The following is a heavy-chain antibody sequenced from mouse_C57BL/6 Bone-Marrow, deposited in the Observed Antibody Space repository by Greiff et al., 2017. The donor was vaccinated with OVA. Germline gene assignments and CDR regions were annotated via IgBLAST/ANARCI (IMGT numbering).Heavy chain of an antibody. D-gene: IGHD1-1*01. V-gene: IGHV1-69*01. CDR1: GYTFTSYW. CDR2: IDPYDSNT. CDR3: ARLSTTVDGYFDY. Sequence: QVQLQQPGAELVMPGASVKLSCKASGYTFTSYWMHWVKHRPGQGLAWIGVIDPYDSNTTYNQKFKGKSTFTVDKYYSTAYMQLSSLTSEDSAVYYCARLSTTVDGYFDYWGQGTTLTVSS. J-gene: IGHJ2*01.